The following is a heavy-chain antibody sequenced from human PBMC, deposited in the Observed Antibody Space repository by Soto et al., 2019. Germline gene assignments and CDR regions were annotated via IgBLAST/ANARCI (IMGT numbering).Heavy chain of an antibody. J-gene: IGHJ6*02. CDR3: ARDPSLSRYGPYYYGMDV. V-gene: IGHV3-48*02. CDR2: ISSSSSTI. Sequence: PGGSLRLSCAASGFTFSSYSMNWVRQAPGKGLEWVSYISSSSSTIYYADSVKGRFTISRDNAKNSLYLQMNSLRDEDTAVYYCARDPSLSRYGPYYYGMDVWGQGTTVTVSS. D-gene: IGHD2-15*01. CDR1: GFTFSSYS.